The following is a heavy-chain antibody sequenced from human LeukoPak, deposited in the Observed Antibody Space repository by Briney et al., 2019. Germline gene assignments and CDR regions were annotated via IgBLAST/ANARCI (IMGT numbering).Heavy chain of an antibody. CDR2: IYYSGST. J-gene: IGHJ5*02. V-gene: IGHV4-59*08. D-gene: IGHD3-10*01. CDR1: GGSISNYY. CDR3: AKLGSGTNNWFDP. Sequence: SETLSLTCTVSGGSISNYYWTWIRQPPGKGLEWIGYIYYSGSTNYNPSLKSRVTISVDTSKNQFSLKLSSVTAADTAVYYCAKLGSGTNNWFDPWGQGTLVTVSS.